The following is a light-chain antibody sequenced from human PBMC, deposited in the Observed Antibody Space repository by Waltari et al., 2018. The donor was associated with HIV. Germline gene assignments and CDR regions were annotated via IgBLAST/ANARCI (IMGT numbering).Light chain of an antibody. Sequence: QSVLTQPPSVSEAPSQRVTISCSGSSSTIGTNAVTWYQQVPGKAPKLLIYFDDLLSSGVSDRFSGSKSGTSASLAIRGLQSEDEADYYCAAWDDSLNGYVFGSGTKVTVL. V-gene: IGLV1-36*01. CDR2: FDD. J-gene: IGLJ1*01. CDR3: AAWDDSLNGYV. CDR1: SSTIGTNA.